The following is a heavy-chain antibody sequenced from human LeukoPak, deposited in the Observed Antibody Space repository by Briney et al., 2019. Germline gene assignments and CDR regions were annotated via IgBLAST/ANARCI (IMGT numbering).Heavy chain of an antibody. D-gene: IGHD3-22*01. J-gene: IGHJ4*02. Sequence: SETLSLTCTVSGGSISSYYWSWIRQPPGKGLEWIGYIYYSGSTNYNPSLKSRVTISVDTSKNQFSLKLSSVPAADTAVYYCARVPVYYYDSSGYVPYYFDYWGQGTLVTVSS. CDR2: IYYSGST. CDR1: GGSISSYY. V-gene: IGHV4-59*01. CDR3: ARVPVYYYDSSGYVPYYFDY.